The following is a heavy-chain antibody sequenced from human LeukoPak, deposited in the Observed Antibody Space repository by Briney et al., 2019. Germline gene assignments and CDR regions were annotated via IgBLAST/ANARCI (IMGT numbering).Heavy chain of an antibody. Sequence: ASVTVSCKASGGTFSNYAINWVRQAPGPGLEWMGGIIPLFGTANYAQKFQGRVSITADESTSTVYMELNSLKSEDTAVYYCARGWDYDSGGRPTAYVYWGQGTLVTVSS. V-gene: IGHV1-69*13. CDR2: IIPLFGTA. CDR1: GGTFSNYA. D-gene: IGHD3-22*01. J-gene: IGHJ4*02. CDR3: ARGWDYDSGGRPTAYVY.